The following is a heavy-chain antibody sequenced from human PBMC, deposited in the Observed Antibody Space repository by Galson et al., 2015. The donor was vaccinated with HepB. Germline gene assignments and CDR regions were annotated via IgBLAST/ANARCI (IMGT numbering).Heavy chain of an antibody. V-gene: IGHV1-69*13. CDR3: ARGEPQEMATIPFDY. CDR1: GGTFSSYA. J-gene: IGHJ4*02. Sequence: SVKVSCKASGGTFSSYAISWVRQAPGQGLEWMGGIIPIFGTANYAQKFQGRVTITADESTSTAYMELSSLRSEDTAVYYCARGEPQEMATIPFDYWGQGTLVTVSS. CDR2: IIPIFGTA. D-gene: IGHD5-24*01.